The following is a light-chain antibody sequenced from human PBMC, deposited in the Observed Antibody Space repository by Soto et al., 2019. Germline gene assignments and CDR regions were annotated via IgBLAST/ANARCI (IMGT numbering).Light chain of an antibody. CDR1: NIGSKS. CDR3: QVWDSSSDQEV. V-gene: IGLV3-21*04. J-gene: IGLJ2*01. Sequence: SYELTQPPSVSVAPGKTARITCGGNNIGSKSVHWYQQKPGQAPVLVIYYDSDRPSGIHERFSGSNSGNTATLTISRVEAGDEADYYCQVWDSSSDQEVFGGGTKLTVL. CDR2: YDS.